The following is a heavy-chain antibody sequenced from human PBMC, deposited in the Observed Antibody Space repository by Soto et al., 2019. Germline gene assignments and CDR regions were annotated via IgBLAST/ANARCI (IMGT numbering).Heavy chain of an antibody. Sequence: GGSLRLSSASSGFTFNSYAMHWFRQAPGKGLEWVAVISYDGSNKYYADSVKGRFTISRDNSKNTLYLQMNSLRAEDTAVYYCARGNITIFGVVFDYWGQGTLVTVSS. V-gene: IGHV3-30-3*01. CDR3: ARGNITIFGVVFDY. J-gene: IGHJ4*02. CDR1: GFTFNSYA. D-gene: IGHD3-3*01. CDR2: ISYDGSNK.